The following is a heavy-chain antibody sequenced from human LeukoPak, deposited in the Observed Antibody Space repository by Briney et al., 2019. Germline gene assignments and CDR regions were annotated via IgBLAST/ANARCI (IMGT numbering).Heavy chain of an antibody. Sequence: ASVKVSCKASGYTFTSYAMNWVRQAPGQGLEWMGWINTNTGNPTYAQGFTGRFVFSLDTSVSTAYLQISSLKAEDTAVYYCAKGSPDDNGLYYDSSGPDYWGQGTLVAVSS. CDR1: GYTFTSYA. D-gene: IGHD3-22*01. V-gene: IGHV7-4-1*02. CDR3: AKGSPDDNGLYYDSSGPDY. CDR2: INTNTGNP. J-gene: IGHJ4*02.